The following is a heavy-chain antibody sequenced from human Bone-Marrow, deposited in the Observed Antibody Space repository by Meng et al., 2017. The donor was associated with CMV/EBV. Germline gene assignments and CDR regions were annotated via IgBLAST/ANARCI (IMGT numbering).Heavy chain of an antibody. CDR1: GFTFSNYW. D-gene: IGHD6-13*01. CDR3: ASLSAQQPDY. J-gene: IGHJ4*02. CDR2: INSDGSST. Sequence: GESLKISCAASGFTFSNYWMHWVRQAPGKGLVWVSRINSDGSSTSYADSVKGRFTISRDNAKNSLYLQMNCLRAEDTAVYYCASLSAQQPDYWGQGTLVTVSS. V-gene: IGHV3-74*01.